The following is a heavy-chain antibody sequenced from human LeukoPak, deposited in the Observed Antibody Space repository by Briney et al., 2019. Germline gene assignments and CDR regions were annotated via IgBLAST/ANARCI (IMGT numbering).Heavy chain of an antibody. V-gene: IGHV1-46*01. J-gene: IGHJ4*02. CDR1: GYTFTSYY. CDR3: ARTSSGYDFFDY. Sequence: ASVKVSCKASGYTFTSYYMHWVRQAPGQGLEWMGIINPSGGSTSYAQKFQGRVTMTRDTSTSTVYMELSSLRSEDTAVCYCARTSSGYDFFDYWGQGTLVTVSS. D-gene: IGHD5-12*01. CDR2: INPSGGST.